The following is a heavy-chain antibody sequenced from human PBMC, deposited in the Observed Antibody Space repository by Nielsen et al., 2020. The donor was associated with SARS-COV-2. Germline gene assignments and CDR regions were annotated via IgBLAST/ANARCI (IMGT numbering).Heavy chain of an antibody. Sequence: ASVKVSCKASGYTFTNNYMHWVRQAPGQGLEWMGLINPTNGGTTYAQKFLGTVTMTRDTSTSTVYMELNSLRADDTAIYYCAKARQTIWGNFGMDVWGQGTLVTVSS. V-gene: IGHV1-46*01. CDR1: GYTFTNNY. CDR3: AKARQTIWGNFGMDV. CDR2: INPTNGGT. D-gene: IGHD3-16*01. J-gene: IGHJ6*02.